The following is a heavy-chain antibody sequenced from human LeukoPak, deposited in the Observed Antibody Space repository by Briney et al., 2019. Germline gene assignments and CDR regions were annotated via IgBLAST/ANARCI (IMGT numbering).Heavy chain of an antibody. D-gene: IGHD3-10*01. V-gene: IGHV3-23*01. J-gene: IGHJ3*02. Sequence: GGSLRLSCAASGFTFSSYSMSWVRQAPGKGLEWVSAISGGGGSAYYTDSVRGRFTISRDHSKYTLYLQMNSLRAEDTAVYYCAKDIRSGYYGSGRDFDIWGQGTTVTVSS. CDR2: ISGGGGSA. CDR1: GFTFSSYS. CDR3: AKDIRSGYYGSGRDFDI.